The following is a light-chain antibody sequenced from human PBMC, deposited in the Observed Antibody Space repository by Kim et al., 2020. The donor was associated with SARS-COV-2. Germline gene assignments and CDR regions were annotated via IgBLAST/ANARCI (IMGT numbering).Light chain of an antibody. V-gene: IGLV3-9*01. J-gene: IGLJ3*02. CDR3: QLWDSTTWV. CDR1: DVGGRF. Sequence: VALGQTARITCEGNDVGGRFVHWYQLRPGEAPTLVMYEDNKRPSGVPERFSGSSSGNTATLTVSRAQAGDEADYYCQLWDSTTWVFGGGTKLAVL. CDR2: EDN.